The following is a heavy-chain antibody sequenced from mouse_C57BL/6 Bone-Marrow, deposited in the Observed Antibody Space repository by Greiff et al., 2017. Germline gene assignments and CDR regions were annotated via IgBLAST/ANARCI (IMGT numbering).Heavy chain of an antibody. CDR2: ISDGGSYT. V-gene: IGHV5-4*01. CDR3: ARGGLRRVYYYAMDD. CDR1: GFTFSSYA. J-gene: IGHJ4*01. D-gene: IGHD2-4*01. Sequence: EVQLVESGGGLVKPGGSLKLSCAASGFTFSSYAMSWVRQTPEKRLEGVATISDGGSYTYYPDNVKGRFTISRDNAKNNLYLQMSHLKSADTAMYYCARGGLRRVYYYAMDDWGQGTSVTVSS.